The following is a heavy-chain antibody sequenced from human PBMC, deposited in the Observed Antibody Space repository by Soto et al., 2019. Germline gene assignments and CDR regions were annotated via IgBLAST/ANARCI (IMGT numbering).Heavy chain of an antibody. CDR2: MSYSGSS. D-gene: IGHD4-4*01. CDR3: AKTRITSTADPFDP. CDR1: GGSLSTYY. Sequence: SETLSLTCTVSGGSLSTYYWSWIRQPPGKGLEWIVYMSYSGSSNYNPSLKSRVTMSVDTSKNQVYLKLSSVTAADTAVYYCAKTRITSTADPFDPWGQGNLVTVSS. V-gene: IGHV4-59*01. J-gene: IGHJ5*02.